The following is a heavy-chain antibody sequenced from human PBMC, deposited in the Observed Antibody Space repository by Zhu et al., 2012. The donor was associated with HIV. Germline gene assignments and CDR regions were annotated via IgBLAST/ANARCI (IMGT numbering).Heavy chain of an antibody. CDR2: ISGSGDVS. V-gene: IGHV3-23*01. CDR1: GFTFSSYS. D-gene: IGHD1-26*01. J-gene: IGHJ4*02. CDR3: ARLEWELQTFSDGWFGY. Sequence: EVQLLESGGGLAQPGGSLRLSCAASGFTFSSYSMAWVRQPPGKGLVWVSSISGSGDVSYSADSVKGRFSTPRDNSKNTLYLQMNSLRADDTAVYYCARLEWELQTFSDGWFGYWGQGNLVTVSS.